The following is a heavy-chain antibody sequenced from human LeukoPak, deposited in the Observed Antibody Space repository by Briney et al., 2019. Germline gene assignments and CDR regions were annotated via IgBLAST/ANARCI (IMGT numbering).Heavy chain of an antibody. J-gene: IGHJ4*02. CDR3: ARDRSSSWYYFDY. CDR2: ISAYNGAT. V-gene: IGHV1-18*01. CDR1: GYTFSSYA. Sequence: GASVKVSCKASGYTFSSYAISWVRQAPGQGLEWMGWISAYNGATNYAQKFQGRVTMTTDTSTSTAYVELRSLKSDDTAVYYCARDRSSSWYYFDYWGQETLLTVSS. D-gene: IGHD6-13*01.